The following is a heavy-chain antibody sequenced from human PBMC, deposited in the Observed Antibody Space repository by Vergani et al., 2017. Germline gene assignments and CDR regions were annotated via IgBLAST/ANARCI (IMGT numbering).Heavy chain of an antibody. V-gene: IGHV3-23*01. CDR3: ARDCSSSSCPGAWYFDL. D-gene: IGHD2-2*01. Sequence: EVQLLESGGGLVQPGGSLRLSCAASGFTFSSYAMSWVRQAPGKGLEWVSAISGSGGSTYYADSVKGRFTTSRDNAKNSLYRQMNSLRAEDAAVYYCARDCSSSSCPGAWYFDLWGRGTLVTVSS. CDR2: ISGSGGST. CDR1: GFTFSSYA. J-gene: IGHJ2*01.